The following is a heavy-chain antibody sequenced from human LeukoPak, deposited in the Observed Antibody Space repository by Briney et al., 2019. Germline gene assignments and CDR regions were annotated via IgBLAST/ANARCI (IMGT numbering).Heavy chain of an antibody. V-gene: IGHV3-74*01. J-gene: IGHJ4*02. CDR3: AKRDSSGWYFFDY. D-gene: IGHD6-19*01. CDR2: INSDGSST. Sequence: GGSLRLSCAASGFTFSSSWMHWVRQAPGKGLVWVSHINSDGSSTTYADSVKGRFTISRDNAKSTLYLQMNSLRAEDTAVYYCAKRDSSGWYFFDYWGQGTLVTVSS. CDR1: GFTFSSSW.